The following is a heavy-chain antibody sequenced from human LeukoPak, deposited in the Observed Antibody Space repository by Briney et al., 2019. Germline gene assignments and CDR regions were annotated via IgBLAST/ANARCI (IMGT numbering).Heavy chain of an antibody. CDR3: ARVSPGYGYFDWSVYGMAV. V-gene: IGHV4-34*01. J-gene: IGHJ6*02. D-gene: IGHD3-9*01. CDR2: INHRGNT. Sequence: SETLSLTFSVYGGSFIGYYWSWIRQPPGKGLEWIEEINHRGNTNYNPSLKSRVPISVDTSKNQFSLKLGSVPAADTAVYYCARVSPGYGYFDWSVYGMAVWGQGTTVTVSS. CDR1: GGSFIGYY.